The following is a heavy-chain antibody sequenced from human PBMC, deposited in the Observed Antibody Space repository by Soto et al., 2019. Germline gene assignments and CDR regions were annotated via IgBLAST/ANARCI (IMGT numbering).Heavy chain of an antibody. V-gene: IGHV4-59*08. Sequence: SETLSLTCTVSGASISSYYWSWIRQPPGKGLEWIGYIYYSGSTNYNPSLKSRVTISVDTSKDQFSLKLKSVTAADTALYFCARQRTSVVTQAYFDVWGPGSLVTVSS. CDR1: GASISSYY. J-gene: IGHJ4*02. D-gene: IGHD2-21*02. CDR2: IYYSGST. CDR3: ARQRTSVVTQAYFDV.